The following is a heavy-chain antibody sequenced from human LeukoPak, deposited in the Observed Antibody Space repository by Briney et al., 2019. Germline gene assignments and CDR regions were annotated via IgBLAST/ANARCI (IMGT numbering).Heavy chain of an antibody. D-gene: IGHD6-6*01. V-gene: IGHV4-39*07. CDR1: GGSISSSSYY. CDR3: ARDGLSIALDY. CDR2: IYYSGST. J-gene: IGHJ4*02. Sequence: PSETLSLTCTVSGGSISSSSYYWGWIRQPPGKGLEWIGSIYYSGSTYYNPSLKSRVTLSVDTSKNQFSLKLSSVTAADTAVYYCARDGLSIALDYWGQGTLVTVSS.